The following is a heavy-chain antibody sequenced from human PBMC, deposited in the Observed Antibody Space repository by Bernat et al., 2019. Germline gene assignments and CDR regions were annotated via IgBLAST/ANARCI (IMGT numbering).Heavy chain of an antibody. D-gene: IGHD3-22*01. CDR2: ISGSGGST. CDR3: AKEDYYDSSGYYYYFDY. V-gene: IGHV3-23*01. J-gene: IGHJ4*02. CDR1: GFTFSSYA. Sequence: EVQLLESGGGLVQPGGSLRLSCAASGFTFSSYAMSWVRQAPGKGLEWVSAISGSGGSTYYADSVKGRFTISRDNSKNTLYLQMNSLRAEDTAVYYYAKEDYYDSSGYYYYFDYWGQGTLVTVSS.